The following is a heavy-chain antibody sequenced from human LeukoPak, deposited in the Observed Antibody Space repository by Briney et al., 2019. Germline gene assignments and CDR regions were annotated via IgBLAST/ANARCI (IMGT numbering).Heavy chain of an antibody. V-gene: IGHV1-8*01. CDR3: TRAIRHQLLSDY. Sequence: ASVKVSCKASGHTFSNYDINWVRQATGQGPEWMGWMNPESGGTGYSQKFQGRVTMTRDSSRSTAYMELISLRFEDTAICYCTRAIRHQLLSDYWGQGTLVTVSS. CDR1: GHTFSNYD. J-gene: IGHJ4*02. CDR2: MNPESGGT. D-gene: IGHD2-21*01.